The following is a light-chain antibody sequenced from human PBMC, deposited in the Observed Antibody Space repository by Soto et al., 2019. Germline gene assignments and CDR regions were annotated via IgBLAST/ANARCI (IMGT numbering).Light chain of an antibody. J-gene: IGKJ4*01. CDR3: QQYNDWPLDLT. V-gene: IGKV3-15*01. Sequence: EIVMTQSPATLSVSPGDRATLSCRASQSVSTNLVWYQHKPGQAPRLLIYAASTRATGIPARFSGSGSGTEFTLTISSLQSEDLAVYYCQQYNDWPLDLTFGGGTKVEIK. CDR2: AAS. CDR1: QSVSTN.